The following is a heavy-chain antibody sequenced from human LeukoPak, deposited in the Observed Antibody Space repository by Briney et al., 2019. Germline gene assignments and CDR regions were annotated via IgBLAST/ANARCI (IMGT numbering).Heavy chain of an antibody. J-gene: IGHJ4*02. CDR2: IYSGGST. CDR3: AKHSHPMVRGVIIDRPFNY. CDR1: GFTVSSNY. D-gene: IGHD3-10*01. V-gene: IGHV3-66*04. Sequence: PGGSLRLSCAASGFTVSSNYMSWVRQAPGKGLEWVSVIYSGGSTYYADSVKGRFTISRDNSKNTLYLQMNSLRAEDTAVYYCAKHSHPMVRGVIIDRPFNYWGQGTLVTVSS.